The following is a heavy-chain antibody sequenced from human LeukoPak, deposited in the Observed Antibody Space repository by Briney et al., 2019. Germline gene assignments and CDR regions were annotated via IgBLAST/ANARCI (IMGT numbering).Heavy chain of an antibody. Sequence: GGSLRLSCTASGFTFSSYWMSWVRQAPGKGLEWVANIKQDGSEKYYVDSVKGRFTISRDNAKSSLYLQMNSLRAEDTAVYYCARYLGSMSDIAAFDYWGQGTLVTVSS. J-gene: IGHJ4*02. V-gene: IGHV3-7*01. CDR3: ARYLGSMSDIAAFDY. CDR1: GFTFSSYW. CDR2: IKQDGSEK. D-gene: IGHD6-13*01.